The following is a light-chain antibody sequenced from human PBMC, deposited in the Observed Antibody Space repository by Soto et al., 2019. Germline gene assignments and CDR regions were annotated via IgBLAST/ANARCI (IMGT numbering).Light chain of an antibody. CDR1: SSDVGGYNY. J-gene: IGLJ1*01. CDR3: SSYAGSNNYV. CDR2: EVS. V-gene: IGLV2-8*01. Sequence: QSALTQPPSASGSPGQSVTISCTGTSSDVGGYNYGSWYQQHPGKAPKHMIYEVSERPSGVPDRFSGSKSGNTASLTVSGLQAEDEADYYCSSYAGSNNYVFGTGTKLTVL.